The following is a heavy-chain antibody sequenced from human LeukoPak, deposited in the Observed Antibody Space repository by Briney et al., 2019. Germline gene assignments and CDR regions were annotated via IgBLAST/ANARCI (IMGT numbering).Heavy chain of an antibody. Sequence: GGSLRLSCAASGFTFSSYGMHWVRQAPGKGLEWVAFIRYDGSNKYYADSVKGRFTISRDNSKNTLYLQMNSLRAEDTAVYYCASPAYYYDSSGYLPYWGQGTLVTVSS. CDR1: GFTFSSYG. J-gene: IGHJ4*02. CDR2: IRYDGSNK. V-gene: IGHV3-30*02. CDR3: ASPAYYYDSSGYLPY. D-gene: IGHD3-22*01.